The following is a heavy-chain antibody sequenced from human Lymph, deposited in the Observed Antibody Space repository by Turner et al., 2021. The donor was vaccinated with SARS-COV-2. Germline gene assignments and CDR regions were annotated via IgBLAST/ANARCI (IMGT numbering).Heavy chain of an antibody. V-gene: IGHV3-23*01. D-gene: IGHD3-22*01. CDR3: AKGVRGAMIVVVIPYFDY. CDR2: ISGSGGDT. Sequence: EVQLFDSGGGWVQPGGSLRLSCPASGFPFSSYAMSWVRQAPGKGLEWVSAISGSGGDTYYADSVKGRFTISRDNSKNTLYLQMNSLRAEDTAVYYCAKGVRGAMIVVVIPYFDYWGQGTLVTVSS. CDR1: GFPFSSYA. J-gene: IGHJ4*02.